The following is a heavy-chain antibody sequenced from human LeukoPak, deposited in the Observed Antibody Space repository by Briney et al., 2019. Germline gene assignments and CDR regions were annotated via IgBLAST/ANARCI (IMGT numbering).Heavy chain of an antibody. Sequence: SETLSLTCTVSPGSISGYYWSWLRQPPGKGLEWIGYINYSGSTNYNPSLKSRVTISVDTSKNQFSLKLSSVTAADTAVYYCARWSSGYYLSWGQGTLVTVSS. CDR3: ARWSSGYYLS. V-gene: IGHV4-59*08. CDR2: INYSGST. J-gene: IGHJ5*02. D-gene: IGHD3-22*01. CDR1: PGSISGYY.